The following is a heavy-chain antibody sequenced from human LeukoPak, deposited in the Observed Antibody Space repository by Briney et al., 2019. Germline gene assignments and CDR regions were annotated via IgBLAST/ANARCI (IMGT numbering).Heavy chain of an antibody. Sequence: SVKVSCKASGGTFSSYAISWVRQAPGQGLEWMGGIIPIFGTANYAQKFQGRVTITADKSTSTAYMELSSLRSEDTTVYYCARDRTSTPWLFDYWGQGTLVTVSS. CDR1: GGTFSSYA. CDR3: ARDRTSTPWLFDY. J-gene: IGHJ4*02. V-gene: IGHV1-69*06. D-gene: IGHD2/OR15-2a*01. CDR2: IIPIFGTA.